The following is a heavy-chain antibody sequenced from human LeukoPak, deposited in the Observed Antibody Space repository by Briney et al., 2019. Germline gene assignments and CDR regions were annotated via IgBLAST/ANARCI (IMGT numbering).Heavy chain of an antibody. Sequence: PSQTLSLTCTVSGGSISSGGYYWSWIRQHPGKGLEWIGYIYYSRSTYYNPSLKSRVTISVDTSKNQFSLKLSSVSAADTAVYYCAREGRGYSGYGSNWFDPWGQGTLVTVSS. J-gene: IGHJ5*02. CDR1: GGSISSGGYY. D-gene: IGHD5-12*01. CDR2: IYYSRST. V-gene: IGHV4-31*03. CDR3: AREGRGYSGYGSNWFDP.